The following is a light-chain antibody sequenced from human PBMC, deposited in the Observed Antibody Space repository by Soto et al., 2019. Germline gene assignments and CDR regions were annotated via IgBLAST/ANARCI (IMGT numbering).Light chain of an antibody. CDR2: KAS. CDR3: QQYGSSSPWT. Sequence: DIQMTQSPSTLSASVGDRVTITCRASQSSSSWLAWYQQKPGKAPKLLIDKASSLETGVPSRFSGSGSRTEFTLTISSLQPDDFASYYCQQYGSSSPWTFGQGTKVEVK. CDR1: QSSSSW. V-gene: IGKV1-5*03. J-gene: IGKJ1*01.